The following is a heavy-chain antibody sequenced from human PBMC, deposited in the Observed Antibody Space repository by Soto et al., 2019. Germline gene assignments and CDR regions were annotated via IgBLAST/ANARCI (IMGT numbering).Heavy chain of an antibody. V-gene: IGHV4-59*01. J-gene: IGHJ6*02. D-gene: IGHD2-15*01. CDR1: GGSITNYY. Sequence: PSETLSLTCTVSGGSITNYYWSWIRQPPGKRLEWIGYILYSGSTNYNPSLKSRVSISVDMSKNQFSLRLSSVTPADTAVYYCARGGCSGGSCFGVWGQGTTVTVS. CDR3: ARGGCSGGSCFGV. CDR2: ILYSGST.